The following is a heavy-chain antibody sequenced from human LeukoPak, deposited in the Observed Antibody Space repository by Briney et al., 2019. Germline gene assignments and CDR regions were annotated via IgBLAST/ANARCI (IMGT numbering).Heavy chain of an antibody. CDR3: ARRGEEVYWYFDL. V-gene: IGHV3-21*01. D-gene: IGHD3-10*01. Sequence: DSVKGRFTISRDNAKNSLYLQMNSLRAEDTAVYYCARRGEEVYWYFDLWGRGTLVTVSS. J-gene: IGHJ2*01.